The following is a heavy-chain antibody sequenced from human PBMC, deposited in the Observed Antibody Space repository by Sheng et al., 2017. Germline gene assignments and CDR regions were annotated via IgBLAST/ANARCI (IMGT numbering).Heavy chain of an antibody. CDR3: AKVGIVGATLYYLDS. Sequence: VQLVESGEAWSSLGGPVRLSCAVSGFIFSDYGMHWVRQTPGKGLEWVAVVSYDGNKKYYADSVKGRFTISRDNSDNTLYLQMDSLNPEDTAVYYCAKVGIVGATLYYLDSWGLGTLVTVSS. J-gene: IGHJ4*02. D-gene: IGHD1-26*01. CDR2: VSYDGNKK. CDR1: GFIFSDYG. V-gene: IGHV3-30*18.